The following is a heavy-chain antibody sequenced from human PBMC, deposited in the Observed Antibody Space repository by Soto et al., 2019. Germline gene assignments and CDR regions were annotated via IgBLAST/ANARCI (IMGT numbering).Heavy chain of an antibody. V-gene: IGHV3-30*18. CDR3: AKVVLLEAEPEYYGDYPDY. Sequence: QVQLVESGGGVVQPGRSLRLSCAASGFTFSSYGMHWVRQAPGKGLEWVAVISYDGSNKYYADSVKGRFTISRDNSKNTLYLQMNSLRDEDTAVYYCAKVVLLEAEPEYYGDYPDYWGQGTLVTVSS. J-gene: IGHJ4*02. CDR2: ISYDGSNK. D-gene: IGHD4-17*01. CDR1: GFTFSSYG.